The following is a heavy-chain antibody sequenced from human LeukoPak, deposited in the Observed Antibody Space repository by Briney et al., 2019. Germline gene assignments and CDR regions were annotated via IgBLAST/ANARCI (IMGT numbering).Heavy chain of an antibody. V-gene: IGHV3-21*01. CDR3: ASDPMITFGGVIAPYDY. Sequence: GGSLRLSCAASGFTFSSYSMNWVRQAPGKGLEWVSSISSSSSYIYYADSVKGRFTISRDNAKNSLYLQMNSLRAEDTAVYYCASDPMITFGGVIAPYDYWGQGTLVTVSS. D-gene: IGHD3-16*02. CDR1: GFTFSSYS. J-gene: IGHJ4*02. CDR2: ISSSSSYI.